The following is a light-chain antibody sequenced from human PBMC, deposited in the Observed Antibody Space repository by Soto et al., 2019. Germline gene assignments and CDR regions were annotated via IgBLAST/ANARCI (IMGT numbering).Light chain of an antibody. CDR2: GAS. CDR3: QQRSKWPAN. J-gene: IGKJ5*01. V-gene: IGKV3D-20*02. CDR1: QSVSSSY. Sequence: EVVLTPSPGTLSLPPGERATLSCRASQSVSSSYLAWYQQKPGQAPRLLIYGASTRATGIPARFSGSGSGTDFTLTISNLEPEDFAVYYCQQRSKWPANFGQGTRLEIK.